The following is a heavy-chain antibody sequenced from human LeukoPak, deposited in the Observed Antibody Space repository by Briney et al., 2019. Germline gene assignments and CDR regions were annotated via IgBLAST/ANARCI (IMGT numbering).Heavy chain of an antibody. V-gene: IGHV3-30-3*01. J-gene: IGHJ4*02. CDR2: ISYDGSNK. D-gene: IGHD3-22*01. CDR1: GFTFSSYA. Sequence: GGSLRLSCAASGFTFSSYAMPWVRQAPGKGLEWVAVISYDGSNKYYADSVKGRFTISRDNSKNTLYLQMNSLRAEDTAVYYCARVHPITMIVVVITLPPIDYWGQGTLVTVSS. CDR3: ARVHPITMIVVVITLPPIDY.